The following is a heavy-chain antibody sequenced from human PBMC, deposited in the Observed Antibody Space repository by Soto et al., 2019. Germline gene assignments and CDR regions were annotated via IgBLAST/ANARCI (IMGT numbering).Heavy chain of an antibody. CDR1: GVTFSKYA. CDR2: IIPLFDAA. CDR3: ARAWPRGPMIVIDSDNYGRDV. Sequence: QVQLVQSGAEVKKPGSSVKVSCKASGVTFSKYAFSWVRQAPGQGLEWMGGIIPLFDAADYAQGFQGRVRITADESTTTAYMELSSLRSDDTAIYYCARAWPRGPMIVIDSDNYGRDVWGQGTTVTVSS. D-gene: IGHD3-22*01. V-gene: IGHV1-69*01. J-gene: IGHJ6*02.